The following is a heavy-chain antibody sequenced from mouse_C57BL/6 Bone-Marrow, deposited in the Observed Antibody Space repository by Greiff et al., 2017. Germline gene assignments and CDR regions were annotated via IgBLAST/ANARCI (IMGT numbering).Heavy chain of an antibody. V-gene: IGHV1-50*01. J-gene: IGHJ2*01. CDR1: GYTFTSYW. CDR3: ARDVETDFDY. Sequence: VQLQQSGAELVKPGASVKLSCKASGYTFTSYWMQWVKQRPGQGLEWIGEIDPSDSYTNYNQKFKGKATFTVDTSSSTAYMQLSSLTSEDSAVYYCARDVETDFDYWGQGTTLTVSS. CDR2: IDPSDSYT.